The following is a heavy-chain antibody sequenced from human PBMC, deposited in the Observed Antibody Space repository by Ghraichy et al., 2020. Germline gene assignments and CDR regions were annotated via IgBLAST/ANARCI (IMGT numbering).Heavy chain of an antibody. D-gene: IGHD3-3*01. CDR2: IKQDGSEK. V-gene: IGHV3-7*01. Sequence: GVLRLSCAASGFTFSSYAMSWVRQAPGKGLEWVANIKQDGSEKEYVASVKGRFTISRDNAQNSLFLQMNSLRAEDTAVYYCTRFDDFWSEDAFDIWGQGTMVTVSS. J-gene: IGHJ3*02. CDR3: TRFDDFWSEDAFDI. CDR1: GFTFSSYA.